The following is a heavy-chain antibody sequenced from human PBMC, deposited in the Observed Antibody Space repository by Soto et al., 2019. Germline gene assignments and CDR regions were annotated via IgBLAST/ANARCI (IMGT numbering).Heavy chain of an antibody. D-gene: IGHD1-26*01. J-gene: IGHJ3*02. CDR1: GFTLSDHY. CDR2: SGNRARSDTT. CDR3: TRGYSGIDIYAFDI. V-gene: IGHV3-72*01. Sequence: DVQLVESGGDLVRPGGSLRLSCAASGFTLSDHYVDWVRQAPGKGLEWVGRSGNRARSDTTEYGSSVKGRFAISRDDSKNSMFLQMNSLMTEDTAVYYCTRGYSGIDIYAFDIWGPGTLVTVAS.